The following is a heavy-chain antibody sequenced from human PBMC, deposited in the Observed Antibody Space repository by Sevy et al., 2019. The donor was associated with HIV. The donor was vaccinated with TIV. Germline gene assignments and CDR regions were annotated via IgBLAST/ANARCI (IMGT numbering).Heavy chain of an antibody. CDR1: GFTFTNAW. CDR2: IWSDGAYQ. D-gene: IGHD3-22*01. Sequence: GGSLRLSCAASGFTFTNAWMSWVRQAPGKGLEWVAIIWSDGAYQYDGDSVKGRFTISRDNSKNTLYLQMNNVRVEDTAVYYCARGGYYYDNAAYYALDSWGQGTLVTVSS. V-gene: IGHV3-33*08. CDR3: ARGGYYYDNAAYYALDS. J-gene: IGHJ4*02.